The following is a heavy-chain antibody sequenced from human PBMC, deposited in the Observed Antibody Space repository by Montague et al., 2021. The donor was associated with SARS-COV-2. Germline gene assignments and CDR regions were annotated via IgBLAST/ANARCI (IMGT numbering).Heavy chain of an antibody. CDR2: ISYDGSNK. Sequence: SLRLSCAASGFTFSSYAMHWVRQAPGKGLEWVAVISYDGSNKYYADSVKGRFTISRDNSKNTLYLQMNSLRAEDTAVYYCAGMLVPYYGMDVRGQGTTVTVSS. CDR1: GFTFSSYA. V-gene: IGHV3-30-3*01. J-gene: IGHJ6*02. CDR3: AGMLVPYYGMDV. D-gene: IGHD6-13*01.